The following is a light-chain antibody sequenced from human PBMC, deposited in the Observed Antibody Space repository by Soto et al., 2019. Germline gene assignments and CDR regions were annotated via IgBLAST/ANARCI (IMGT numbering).Light chain of an antibody. Sequence: DIQMTQSPSTLSASVGDRVTITCRASQSISTWLAWYQQEPGKAPKLLIHKASSLQSGVPSRFSGSGSETDFTLTISSLHPDDFATYHCQQYNSYSPTFGQGTRVEIK. CDR3: QQYNSYSPT. CDR1: QSISTW. CDR2: KAS. J-gene: IGKJ1*01. V-gene: IGKV1-5*03.